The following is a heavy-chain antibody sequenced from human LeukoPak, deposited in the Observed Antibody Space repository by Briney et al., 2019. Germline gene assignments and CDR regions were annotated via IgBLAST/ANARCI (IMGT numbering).Heavy chain of an antibody. Sequence: GGSLRLSCVVSRLTFSSYSMSWVRQAPGKGLEWVSGISASGGDTWYPDSVKGRFTISRDNSKNTLLLQMNSLRVEDTAIYYCAKDAAGPEYWGQGTLVTVSS. CDR2: ISASGGDT. D-gene: IGHD6-13*01. J-gene: IGHJ4*02. V-gene: IGHV3-23*01. CDR3: AKDAAGPEY. CDR1: RLTFSSYS.